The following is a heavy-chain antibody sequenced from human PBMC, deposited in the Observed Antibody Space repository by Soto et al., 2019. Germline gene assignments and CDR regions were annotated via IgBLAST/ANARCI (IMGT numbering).Heavy chain of an antibody. CDR1: GFTFSSYG. J-gene: IGHJ4*02. D-gene: IGHD5-12*01. V-gene: IGHV3-30*03. CDR3: ARRAGRVATIGSYYFDY. CDR2: ISYDGSEK. Sequence: PGGSLRLSCAASGFTFSSYGMHWVRQAPGKGLEWVAVISYDGSEKYYADSVKGRFTISRDNSKNTLYLQMTNLRAEDTAVYYCARRAGRVATIGSYYFDYWGQGTLVTVSS.